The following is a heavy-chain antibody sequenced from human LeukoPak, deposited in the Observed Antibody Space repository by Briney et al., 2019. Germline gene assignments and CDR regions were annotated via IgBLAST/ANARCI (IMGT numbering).Heavy chain of an antibody. CDR1: GFTFSTYE. V-gene: IGHV3-48*03. CDR3: ASYIRAPFDI. Sequence: SGGSLRLSCAASGFTFSTYEMNWVRQAPGRGLEWVSYIRTSGRTIYYADSATGPLTISRDNAKNSLYLQMNGVRAEDTAVYYCASYIRAPFDIWGQGTMVTVSS. J-gene: IGHJ3*02. CDR2: IRTSGRTI. D-gene: IGHD3-10*01.